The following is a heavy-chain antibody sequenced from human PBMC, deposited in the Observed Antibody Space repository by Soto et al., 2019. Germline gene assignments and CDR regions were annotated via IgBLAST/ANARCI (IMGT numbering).Heavy chain of an antibody. CDR1: GFTFSSYW. Sequence: EVQLVESGGGLVQPGGSLRLSCAASGFTFSSYWMHWVRQAPGKGLVWVSRINSDGSSTSYADSVKGRFTISRDNAKNTLYLQMNSLRAEDTAVYYCARETKNYDFWSGSTYWYFDLWGRGTLVTVSS. J-gene: IGHJ2*01. D-gene: IGHD3-3*01. CDR3: ARETKNYDFWSGSTYWYFDL. V-gene: IGHV3-74*01. CDR2: INSDGSST.